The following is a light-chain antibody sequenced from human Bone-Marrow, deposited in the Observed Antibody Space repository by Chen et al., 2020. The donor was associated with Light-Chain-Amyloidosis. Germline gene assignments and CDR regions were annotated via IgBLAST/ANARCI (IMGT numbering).Light chain of an antibody. CDR2: WAS. CDR1: QNLFYHSNNKDY. Sequence: DIVMTQSPDSLALSLGERATITCKSSQNLFYHSNNKDYLARYQQKAGQPPKVLMKWASSRKSGVRDRFSGRGSETEFTLTIISLQSEDVAVYYCQQYYSGPFTFGPGTKVEI. V-gene: IGKV4-1*01. J-gene: IGKJ3*01. CDR3: QQYYSGPFT.